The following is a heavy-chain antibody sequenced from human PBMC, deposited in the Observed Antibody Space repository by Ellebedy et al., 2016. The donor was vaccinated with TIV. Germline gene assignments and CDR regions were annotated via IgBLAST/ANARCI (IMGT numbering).Heavy chain of an antibody. Sequence: GESLKISCAASGFTFGSYWMLWVRQAPGKGLVWVSRMNSDGRGTIYADSVKGRFTMSRDNAKNTLFLQMNSLRAEDTAVYYCARDGGEYNWGQGTLVTVSS. CDR1: GFTFGSYW. J-gene: IGHJ4*02. CDR2: MNSDGRGT. D-gene: IGHD3-16*01. CDR3: ARDGGEYN. V-gene: IGHV3-74*01.